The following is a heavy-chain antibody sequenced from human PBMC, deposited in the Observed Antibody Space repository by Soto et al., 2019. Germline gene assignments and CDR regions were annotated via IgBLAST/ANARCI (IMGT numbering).Heavy chain of an antibody. CDR1: GFLFNTYA. J-gene: IGHJ6*02. CDR2: ISYDARNT. V-gene: IGHV3-30*04. CDR3: ARPGSGYDVLTGQYFFYFHAVDV. Sequence: GGSLRLSCTASGFLFNTYAMHWVRQAPAKGLEWVAVISYDARNTYYADSVKGRFTISRDNSKSALYLQMDSLRPEDTAVYYCARPGSGYDVLTGQYFFYFHAVDVWGQGTTVTVSS. D-gene: IGHD3-9*01.